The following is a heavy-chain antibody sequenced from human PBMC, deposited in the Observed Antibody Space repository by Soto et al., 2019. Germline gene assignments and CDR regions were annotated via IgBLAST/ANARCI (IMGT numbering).Heavy chain of an antibody. CDR3: GGREPPCYYYYYGMDV. D-gene: IGHD5-12*01. CDR1: GFTFSSYS. V-gene: IGHV3-23*01. CDR2: ISGSGGST. J-gene: IGHJ6*02. Sequence: EVQLLESGGGLVQPGGSVRLSCAASGFTFSSYSMSWVRQAPGKGLEWVSAISGSGGSTYYADSVKGRFTISRDNSKNTLYLQMNSLRAEDTAVYYCGGREPPCYYYYYGMDVWGQGTTVTVSS.